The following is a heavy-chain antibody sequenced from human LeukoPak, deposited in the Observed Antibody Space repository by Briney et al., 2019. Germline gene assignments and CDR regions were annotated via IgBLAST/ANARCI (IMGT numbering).Heavy chain of an antibody. CDR2: IYYSGST. D-gene: IGHD4-17*01. Sequence: SGTLSLTCAVSGGSISSSSYYWGWIRQPPGKGLEWIGSIYYSGSTYYNPSLKSRVTISVDTSKNQFSLKLSSVTAADTAVYYCARADYGDPYYFDYWGQGTLVTVSS. V-gene: IGHV4-39*01. CDR3: ARADYGDPYYFDY. J-gene: IGHJ4*02. CDR1: GGSISSSSYY.